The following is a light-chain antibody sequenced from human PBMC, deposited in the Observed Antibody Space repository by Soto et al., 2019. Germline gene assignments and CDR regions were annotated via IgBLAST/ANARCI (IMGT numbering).Light chain of an antibody. CDR2: GAS. J-gene: IGKJ1*01. V-gene: IGKV1-16*01. CDR3: QQYYNFPPT. Sequence: DIQLTKSPSSLSASVGDRVNVTCRASQGINNFLVWFQQRPGKAPKSLIYGASSLHTGVPSRFSGSGSGTDFTLTISSLQPEDFATYYCQQYYNFPPTFGQGTKVEI. CDR1: QGINNF.